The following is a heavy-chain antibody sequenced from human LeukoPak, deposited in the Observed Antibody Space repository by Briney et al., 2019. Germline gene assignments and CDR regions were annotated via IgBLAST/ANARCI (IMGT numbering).Heavy chain of an antibody. CDR1: DGSINYY. CDR2: IYYSGNT. D-gene: IGHD3/OR15-3a*01. Sequence: SETLSLTCTVSDGSINYYWSWIRQPPGKGLEWIGYIYYSGNTNYNPSLRSRVTISLDTFKKQFSLKLSSVTAADTAVYYCARSAWTNFYFDYWGQGTLVTVSS. J-gene: IGHJ4*02. V-gene: IGHV4-59*01. CDR3: ARSAWTNFYFDY.